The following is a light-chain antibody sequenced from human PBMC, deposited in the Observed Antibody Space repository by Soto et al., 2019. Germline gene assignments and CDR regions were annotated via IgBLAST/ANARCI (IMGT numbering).Light chain of an antibody. J-gene: IGLJ1*01. CDR3: CSYGGSVYV. V-gene: IGLV2-11*01. CDR1: SSDVGAYNF. Sequence: QSALTQPRSVSGSPGQSVTISCTGTSSDVGAYNFVSWYQQHPGKAPKLVIFDVSQRPSGVPDRFSGSKSGSTASLTISGLQPEDEADYYCCSYGGSVYVIGTGTKLTVL. CDR2: DVS.